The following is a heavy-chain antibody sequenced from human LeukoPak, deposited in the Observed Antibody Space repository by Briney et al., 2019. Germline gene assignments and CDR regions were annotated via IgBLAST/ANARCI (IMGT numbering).Heavy chain of an antibody. D-gene: IGHD6-13*01. CDR2: ISASAYTT. CDR3: AKTIPEQQHLVPRCFDS. Sequence: QSGGSLRLSCAASEFTFSNYVMSWVRQTPGKGLEWVSTISASAYTTHYADSVKGRFTISRDNSKDTLYLQMDSLRVDDTAVYYCAKTIPEQQHLVPRCFDSWGQGTLVTVSS. CDR1: EFTFSNYV. V-gene: IGHV3-23*01. J-gene: IGHJ4*02.